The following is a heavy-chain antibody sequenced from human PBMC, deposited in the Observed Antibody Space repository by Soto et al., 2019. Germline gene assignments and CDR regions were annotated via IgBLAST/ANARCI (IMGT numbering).Heavy chain of an antibody. Sequence: PSETLSLTCTVSGGSISSGGYYWSWIRQHPGKGLEWIGYIYYSGSTYYNPSLKSRVTISVDTSKNQFSLKLSSVTAADTAVYYCARPLRYTATTGPFDYWGQGTLVTVSS. CDR2: IYYSGST. D-gene: IGHD4-4*01. J-gene: IGHJ4*02. V-gene: IGHV4-31*03. CDR3: ARPLRYTATTGPFDY. CDR1: GGSISSGGYY.